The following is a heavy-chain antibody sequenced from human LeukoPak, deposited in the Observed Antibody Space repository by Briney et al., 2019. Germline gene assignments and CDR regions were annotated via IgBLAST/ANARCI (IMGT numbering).Heavy chain of an antibody. Sequence: PGGSLRLSCAASGFTFSSYSMNWVRQAPGKGLEWVSSISSSSSYIYYADSVKGRFTISRDNAKNSLYLQMNSLRAEDTAVYYCAKGSKGIAVAGSFDYWGQGTLVIVSS. CDR1: GFTFSSYS. CDR2: ISSSSSYI. J-gene: IGHJ4*02. D-gene: IGHD6-19*01. V-gene: IGHV3-21*01. CDR3: AKGSKGIAVAGSFDY.